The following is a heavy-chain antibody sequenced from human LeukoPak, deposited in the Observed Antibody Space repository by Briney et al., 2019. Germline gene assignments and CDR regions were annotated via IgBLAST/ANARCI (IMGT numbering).Heavy chain of an antibody. D-gene: IGHD3-3*02. CDR3: ARAIRSYYMDV. V-gene: IGHV4-61*02. J-gene: IGHJ6*03. CDR2: IYTSGST. Sequence: SETLSLTCTVSGGSISSGSHYWSWIRQPAGKGLEWIGRIYTSGSTNYNPSLKSRVTISVDTSKNQFSLKLSSVTAADTAVYYCARAIRSYYMDVWGKGTTVTVSS. CDR1: GGSISSGSHY.